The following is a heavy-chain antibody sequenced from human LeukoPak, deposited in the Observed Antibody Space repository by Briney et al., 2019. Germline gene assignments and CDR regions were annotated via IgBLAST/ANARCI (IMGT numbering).Heavy chain of an antibody. V-gene: IGHV3-30-3*01. Sequence: PGRSLRLSCAASGFTFSSYAMHWVRQAPGKGLEWVAVISYDGSNKYYADSVKGRFIISRDNSKNTLYLQMNSLRAEDTAVYYCARLGDYDAFDIWGRGTMVTVSS. CDR1: GFTFSSYA. J-gene: IGHJ3*02. CDR2: ISYDGSNK. D-gene: IGHD3-10*01. CDR3: ARLGDYDAFDI.